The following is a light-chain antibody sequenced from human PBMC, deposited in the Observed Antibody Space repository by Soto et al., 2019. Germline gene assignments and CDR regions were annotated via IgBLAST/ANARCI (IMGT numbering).Light chain of an antibody. CDR3: YSGTDSIYV. Sequence: SYELTQPSSVSVSPGQTARITCSGKLVAKKYARWFQQKPGQAPVLVIYKDRERPSGIPERFSGSSSGTTVTLTISGAQLEDEADYYCYSGTDSIYVFGTGTKLTVL. CDR2: KDR. CDR1: LVAKKY. V-gene: IGLV3-27*01. J-gene: IGLJ1*01.